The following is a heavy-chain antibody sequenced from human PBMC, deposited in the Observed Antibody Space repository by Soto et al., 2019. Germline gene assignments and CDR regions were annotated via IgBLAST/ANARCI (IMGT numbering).Heavy chain of an antibody. CDR2: ITAVNGDT. V-gene: IGHV1-3*01. D-gene: IGHD6-19*01. CDR1: GYIVTNYG. CDR3: ARNRAVGFYYFDY. Sequence: QVHLVQSGAEVMKPGASVKVSCKASGYIVTNYGMHWVRQAPGQGLEWMGWITAVNGDTRYSQNFQGRITISRDRSANTVYMEMNSLRSEDTAVYYCARNRAVGFYYFDYWGQGTLLSVSS. J-gene: IGHJ4*02.